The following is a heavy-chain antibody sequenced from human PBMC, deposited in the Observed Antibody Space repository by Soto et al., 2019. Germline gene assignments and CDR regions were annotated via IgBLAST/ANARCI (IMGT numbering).Heavy chain of an antibody. V-gene: IGHV4-59*01. Sequence: PPETLSLTCTVSVGSITSSYPSWIRLPPGQGLAWTAYIYATGRSGYAPSTSYKPSLKGGVTMSVDTPKSQFPLNLTSVTAADTAVYYCARGEDAFFYYGLDVGGKGITVTFS. CDR2: IYATGRSGYAPST. CDR1: VGSITSSY. CDR3: ARGEDAFFYYGLDV. J-gene: IGHJ6*04.